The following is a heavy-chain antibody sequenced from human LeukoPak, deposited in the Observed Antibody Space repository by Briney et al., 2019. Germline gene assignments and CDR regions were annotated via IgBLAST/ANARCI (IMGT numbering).Heavy chain of an antibody. D-gene: IGHD6-13*01. CDR2: IGPTSTKN. V-gene: IGHV3-11*01. CDR1: GFKFSDSY. Sequence: GGSLRLSCAASGFKFSDSYMSWIRQAPGKGLEWISYIGPTSTKNSYADSVEGRFTISRDNDRNSLYLQMNSLRAEDTAVYYCAASLQQQLVRRGFDYWGQGTLVTVSS. CDR3: AASLQQQLVRRGFDY. J-gene: IGHJ4*02.